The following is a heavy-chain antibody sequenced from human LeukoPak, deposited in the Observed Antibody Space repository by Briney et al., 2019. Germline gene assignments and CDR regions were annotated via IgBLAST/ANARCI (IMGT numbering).Heavy chain of an antibody. Sequence: SETLSLTCTVSGGSISSYYWSWIRQPPGKGLEWIGYIYYSGSTNYNPSLKSRVTISVDTSKNQFSLKLSSVTAADTAVYYCARGRLYYYGSESGWFDPWGQGTLVTVSS. CDR1: GGSISSYY. J-gene: IGHJ5*02. CDR3: ARGRLYYYGSESGWFDP. V-gene: IGHV4-59*08. CDR2: IYYSGST. D-gene: IGHD3-10*01.